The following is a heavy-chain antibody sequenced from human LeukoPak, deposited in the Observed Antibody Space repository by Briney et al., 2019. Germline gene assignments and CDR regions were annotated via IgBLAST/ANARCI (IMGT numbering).Heavy chain of an antibody. CDR3: ARGWPGYYSMDI. Sequence: PSETLSLTCTVSGGFMSSYYWSWIRQPPGKGLEWIGYIYYSGTTSYNPSLKGRVTLSIDTSNNHFALKVRSVTAGDTAMYYCARGWPGYYSMDIWGPGTTVTVSS. V-gene: IGHV4-59*01. CDR2: IYYSGTT. J-gene: IGHJ6*02. D-gene: IGHD2-15*01. CDR1: GGFMSSYY.